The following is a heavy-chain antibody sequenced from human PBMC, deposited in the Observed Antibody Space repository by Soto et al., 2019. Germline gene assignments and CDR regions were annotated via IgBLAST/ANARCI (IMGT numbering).Heavy chain of an antibody. CDR2: ISGYNGDT. Sequence: GASVKVSCKASGYTFTRYGISWVRHAPGQGLEWMGWISGYNGDTKYAQKFQGRVTMTVDTSTTTAYMELRSLTSDDRAVYYCAKNGQPPYYYYGLDVWGQGTKVTVSS. CDR3: AKNGQPPYYYYGLDV. J-gene: IGHJ6*02. CDR1: GYTFTRYG. V-gene: IGHV1-18*01. D-gene: IGHD2-8*01.